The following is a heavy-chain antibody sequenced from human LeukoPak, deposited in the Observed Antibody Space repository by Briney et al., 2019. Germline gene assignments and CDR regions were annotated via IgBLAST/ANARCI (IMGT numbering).Heavy chain of an antibody. V-gene: IGHV3-23*01. CDR1: GFTFSSYA. J-gene: IGHJ4*02. CDR2: ISGSGGST. D-gene: IGHD4-17*01. Sequence: GGSLRLSCAASGFTFSSYAMSWVRQAPGKGLEWVPAISGSGGSTYYGDSVKGRFTISRDNSKNTLFLQMNSLRAEDTALYYCAVHDYGDYDFFDYWGQGTLVTVSS. CDR3: AVHDYGDYDFFDY.